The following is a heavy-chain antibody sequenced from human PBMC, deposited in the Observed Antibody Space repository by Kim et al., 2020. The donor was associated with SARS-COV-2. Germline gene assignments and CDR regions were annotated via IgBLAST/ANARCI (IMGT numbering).Heavy chain of an antibody. V-gene: IGHV1-69*13. CDR2: IIPIFGTA. J-gene: IGHJ3*02. D-gene: IGHD3-10*01. CDR3: ARDGIAYYSRFHAFDI. CDR1: GGTFSSYA. Sequence: SVKVSCKASGGTFSSYAISWVRQAPGQGLEWMGGIIPIFGTANYAQKFQGRVTITADESTSTAYMELSSLRSEDTAVYYCARDGIAYYSRFHAFDIWGQGTMVTVSS.